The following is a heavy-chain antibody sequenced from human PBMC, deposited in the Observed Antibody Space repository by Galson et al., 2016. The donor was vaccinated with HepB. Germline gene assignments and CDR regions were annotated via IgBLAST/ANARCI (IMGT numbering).Heavy chain of an antibody. Sequence: VTLSLTCTVTGGSINRDYWRWLRQPPGRGLEWVGHVFYSGSTDYNPSLESRVTISVDTSKNQFTLKLSSVSAADTAVYFCARDRSSGSGSFGYWGQGTLVTVSS. CDR3: ARDRSSGSGSFGY. V-gene: IGHV4-59*12. CDR1: GGSINRDY. D-gene: IGHD3-10*01. J-gene: IGHJ4*02. CDR2: VFYSGST.